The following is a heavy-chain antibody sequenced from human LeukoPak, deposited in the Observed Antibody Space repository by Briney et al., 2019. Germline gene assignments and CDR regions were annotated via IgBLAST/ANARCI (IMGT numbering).Heavy chain of an antibody. CDR1: GGSISSNSYY. CDR2: IFYSGTT. D-gene: IGHD6-6*01. V-gene: IGHV4-39*01. Sequence: SETLSLTCTVSGGSISSNSYYWGWIRQPPGKGLEWIGSIFYSGTTYYNPSLKSRVIIFVDTSKNQFSLKLTYVTAADTAVYFCARYSTSSGWFDPWGQGSLVTVSS. J-gene: IGHJ5*02. CDR3: ARYSTSSGWFDP.